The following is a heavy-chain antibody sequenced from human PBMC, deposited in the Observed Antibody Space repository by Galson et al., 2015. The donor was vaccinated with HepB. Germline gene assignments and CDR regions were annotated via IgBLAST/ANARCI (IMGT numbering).Heavy chain of an antibody. CDR3: ARGVEKYSGSYGYYYGMDV. J-gene: IGHJ6*02. Sequence: SVKVSCKASGYTFTSYAMHWVRQAPGQRLEWMGWINAGNGNTKYSQKFQGRVTITRDTSASTAYMELSSLRSEDTAVYYCARGVEKYSGSYGYYYGMDVWGQGTTVTVSS. CDR2: INAGNGNT. D-gene: IGHD1-26*01. CDR1: GYTFTSYA. V-gene: IGHV1-3*01.